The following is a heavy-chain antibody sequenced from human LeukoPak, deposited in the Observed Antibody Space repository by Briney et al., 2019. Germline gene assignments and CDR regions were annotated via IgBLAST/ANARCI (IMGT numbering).Heavy chain of an antibody. J-gene: IGHJ4*02. D-gene: IGHD2-15*01. CDR2: INWNGGST. Sequence: PGGSLRLSCAASGFTFDDYGMSWVRQAPGKGLEWVSGINWNGGSTGYADSVKGRFTISRDNAKNSLYLQTNSLRAEDTALYYCARLVVVVAATPFDYWGQGTLVTVSS. V-gene: IGHV3-20*04. CDR3: ARLVVVVAATPFDY. CDR1: GFTFDDYG.